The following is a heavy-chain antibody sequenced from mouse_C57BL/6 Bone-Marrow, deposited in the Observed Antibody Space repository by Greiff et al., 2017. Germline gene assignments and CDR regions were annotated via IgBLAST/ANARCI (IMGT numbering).Heavy chain of an antibody. V-gene: IGHV1-52*01. D-gene: IGHD2-1*01. CDR1: GYTFTSYW. Sequence: QVHVKQPGAELVRPGSSVKLSCKASGYTFTSYWMHWVKQRPIQGLEWIGNIDPSDSETHYNQKFKDKATLTVDKSSSTAYMQLSSLTSEDSAVYYCARGGIYYDYAMDYWGQGTSVTVSS. J-gene: IGHJ4*01. CDR2: IDPSDSET. CDR3: ARGGIYYDYAMDY.